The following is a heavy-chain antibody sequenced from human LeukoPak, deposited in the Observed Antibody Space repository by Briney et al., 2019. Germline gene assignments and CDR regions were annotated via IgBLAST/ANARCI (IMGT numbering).Heavy chain of an antibody. J-gene: IGHJ4*02. V-gene: IGHV4-39*01. CDR1: GGSISSSSYY. D-gene: IGHD3-22*01. CDR2: IYYSGST. CDR3: ARLPNYYDSSGYYYYFDY. Sequence: SETLSLTCTVSGGSISSSSYYWGWRRQPPGKGREWIGSIYYSGSTYYNPSLKSRVTISVDTSKNQFSLKLSSVTAADTAVYYCARLPNYYDSSGYYYYFDYWGQGTLVTVSS.